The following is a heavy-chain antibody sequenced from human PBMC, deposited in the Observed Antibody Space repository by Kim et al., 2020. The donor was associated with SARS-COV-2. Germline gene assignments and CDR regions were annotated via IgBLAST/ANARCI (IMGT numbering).Heavy chain of an antibody. CDR2: IYYSGST. CDR3: ASLDIVVVPAARGGYGMDV. Sequence: SETLSLTCTVSGGSISSSSYYWGWIRQPPGKGLEWIGSIYYSGSTYYNPSLKSRVTISVDTSKNQFSLKLSSVTAADTAVYYCASLDIVVVPAARGGYGMDVWGQGTTVTVSS. CDR1: GGSISSSSYY. J-gene: IGHJ6*02. D-gene: IGHD2-2*03. V-gene: IGHV4-39*01.